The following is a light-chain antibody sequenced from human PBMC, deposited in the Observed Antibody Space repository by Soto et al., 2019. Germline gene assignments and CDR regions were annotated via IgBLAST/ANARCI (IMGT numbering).Light chain of an antibody. J-gene: IGKJ1*01. V-gene: IGKV3-15*01. CDR2: RAS. CDR3: QQYHNLWT. CDR1: QSIFSN. Sequence: EVVMTQSPATLSVSPGERATLSCRASQSIFSNVAWYQQRPAQAPRLLIYRASTRATGIPARFSGSGSGTEFTLTISSLQSEDFAVYYCQQYHNLWTFGQGTKVDIK.